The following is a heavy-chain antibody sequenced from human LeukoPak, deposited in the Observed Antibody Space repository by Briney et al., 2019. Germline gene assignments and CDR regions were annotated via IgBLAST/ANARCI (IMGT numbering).Heavy chain of an antibody. CDR3: AKDRSGGRNGMDV. V-gene: IGHV3-30*18. J-gene: IGHJ6*04. CDR2: ISYDGSNK. CDR1: GFTFSSNG. Sequence: PGRSLRLSCAASGFTFSSNGMHWVRQAPGKGLEWVAVISYDGSNKYYADSVKGRFTISRDNSKNTLYLQMNSLRAEDTAVYYCAKDRSGGRNGMDVWGKGTTVTVSS. D-gene: IGHD1-26*01.